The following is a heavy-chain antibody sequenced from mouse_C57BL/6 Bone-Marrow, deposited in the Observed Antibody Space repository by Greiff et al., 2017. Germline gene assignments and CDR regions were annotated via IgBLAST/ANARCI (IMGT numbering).Heavy chain of an antibody. CDR1: GYTFTSYW. V-gene: IGHV1-69*01. CDR3: ARRGYFDY. Sequence: QVHVKQPGAELVMPGASVKLSCKASGYTFTSYWMHWVKQRPGQGLEWIGEIDPSDSYTNYNQKFKGKSTLTVDKSSSTAYMQLSSLTSEDSAVYYCARRGYFDYWGQGTTLTVSS. CDR2: IDPSDSYT. J-gene: IGHJ2*01.